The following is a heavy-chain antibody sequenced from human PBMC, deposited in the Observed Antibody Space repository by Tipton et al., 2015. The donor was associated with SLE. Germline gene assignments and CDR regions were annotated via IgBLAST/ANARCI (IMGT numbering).Heavy chain of an antibody. CDR2: INRDGSS. CDR3: ARGGRQLVPFTWFDT. D-gene: IGHD5-24*01. J-gene: IGHJ5*02. V-gene: IGHV4-34*01. Sequence: LRLSCAVYGGSFSGYYWNWIRQSPGKGLEWIGQINRDGSSNYNPSLKSRVTISVDTTTNHFSLTLTSVTAADTAVYFCARGGRQLVPFTWFDTWGQGTLVTVSS. CDR1: GGSFSGYY.